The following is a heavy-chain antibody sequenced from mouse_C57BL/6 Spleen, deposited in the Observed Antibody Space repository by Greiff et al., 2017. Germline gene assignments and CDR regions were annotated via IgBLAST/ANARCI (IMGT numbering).Heavy chain of an antibody. D-gene: IGHD1-1*01. J-gene: IGHJ2*01. CDR1: GYTFTSYW. V-gene: IGHV1-50*01. CDR2: IDPSDSYT. CDR3: ARSGIYYYGSSLYYFDY. Sequence: QVQLQQPGAELVKPGASVKLSCKASGYTFTSYWMQWVKQRPGQGLEWIGEIDPSDSYTNYNQKFKGEATLPVDTSSSTAYMQLSSLTSEDSAVYYCARSGIYYYGSSLYYFDYWGQGTTLTVSS.